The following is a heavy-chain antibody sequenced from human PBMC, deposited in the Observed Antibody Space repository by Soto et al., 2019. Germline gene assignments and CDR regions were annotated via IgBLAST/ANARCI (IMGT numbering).Heavy chain of an antibody. CDR2: IIPIFGTA. CDR1: GGTFSSYA. Sequence: ASVKVSCKASGGTFSSYAISWVRQAPGQGLEWMGGIIPIFGTANYAQKFQGRVTITADESTSTAYMELSSLRSEDTAVYYCARVLEYCSSTSCYKYNWFGPWGQGTLVTVSS. D-gene: IGHD2-2*02. CDR3: ARVLEYCSSTSCYKYNWFGP. J-gene: IGHJ5*02. V-gene: IGHV1-69*13.